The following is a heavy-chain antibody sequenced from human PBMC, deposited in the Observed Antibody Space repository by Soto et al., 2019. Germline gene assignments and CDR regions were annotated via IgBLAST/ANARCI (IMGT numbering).Heavy chain of an antibody. CDR3: ARGTLFGVAAAYFMYYFDY. D-gene: IGHD6-13*01. CDR1: GFTFSSYA. J-gene: IGHJ4*02. Sequence: GGSLRLSCAASGFTFSSYAMSWVRQAPGKGLEWVSSISGSGGNTFYAESVKGRFAISRDNSQNTLFLQMNSLTVEDAAVYYCARGTLFGVAAAYFMYYFDYWGQGTLVTVSS. V-gene: IGHV3-23*01. CDR2: ISGSGGNT.